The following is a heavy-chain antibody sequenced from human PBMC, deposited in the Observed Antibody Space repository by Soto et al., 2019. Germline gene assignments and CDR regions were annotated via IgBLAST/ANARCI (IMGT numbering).Heavy chain of an antibody. CDR1: WFTFSSHP. CDR2: ISSAAGST. V-gene: IGHV3-23*01. D-gene: IGHD6-13*01. J-gene: IGHJ4*02. CDR3: VKGGMASYFEN. Sequence: GAPRLSCAPPWFTFSSHPMNWVRQAPGKGLEWVAVISSAAGSTNYAGSVKGRVILSRDNSNNTLWLQMNSLRVEDTAVYYCVKGGMASYFENWGQGTPVTVSS.